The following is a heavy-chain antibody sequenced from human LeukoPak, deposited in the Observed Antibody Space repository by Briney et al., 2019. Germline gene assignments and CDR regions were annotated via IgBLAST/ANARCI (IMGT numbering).Heavy chain of an antibody. CDR1: GGSISTYY. D-gene: IGHD6-13*01. CDR3: ATNTFSSSWRPFDY. CDR2: IYYRGST. Sequence: SETLSLTCTVSGGSISTYYWSWNRQPPGKGLEWIGYIYYRGSTNYSTSLKSRVTMSVDTSKNQFSLKLSSVTAADTAVYYCATNTFSSSWRPFDYWGQGTLVTVSS. V-gene: IGHV4-59*12. J-gene: IGHJ4*02.